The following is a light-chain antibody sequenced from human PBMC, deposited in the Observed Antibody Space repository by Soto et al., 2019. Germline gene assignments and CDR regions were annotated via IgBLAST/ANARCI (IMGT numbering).Light chain of an antibody. J-gene: IGLJ1*01. V-gene: IGLV2-8*01. CDR3: SSYVGTNSYV. CDR2: EVY. CDR1: SSDVGGYNY. Sequence: QSVLTQPPSASGSTGQSVTISCTGTSSDVGGYNYVSWYQHHPGKAPKLIIYEVYKRPSGVPDRFSGSKSGNTAALTVSGLQAEDEADYYCSSYVGTNSYVFGPGTKVTVL.